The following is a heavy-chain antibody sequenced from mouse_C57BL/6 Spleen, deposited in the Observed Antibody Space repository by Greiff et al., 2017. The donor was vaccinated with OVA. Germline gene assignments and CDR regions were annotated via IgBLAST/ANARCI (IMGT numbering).Heavy chain of an antibody. CDR1: GFNIKDDY. Sequence: VQLQQSGAELVRPGASVKLSCTASGFNIKDDYMHWVKQRPEQGLEWIGWIDPENGDTEYASKFQGKATITADTSSNTAYLQLSSLTSEDTAVYYCTTHRYYGSSDYFDYWGQGTTLTVSS. CDR2: IDPENGDT. V-gene: IGHV14-4*01. CDR3: TTHRYYGSSDYFDY. D-gene: IGHD1-1*01. J-gene: IGHJ2*01.